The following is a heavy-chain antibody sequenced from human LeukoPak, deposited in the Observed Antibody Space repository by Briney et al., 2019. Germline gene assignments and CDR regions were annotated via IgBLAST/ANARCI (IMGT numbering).Heavy chain of an antibody. V-gene: IGHV3-23*01. D-gene: IGHD1-1*01. Sequence: GGSLRLSCAVSGFTFSNDAMSWVRLAPGKRLEWVSGINAGADSTYYANSVKGRFTISRDNSRNTLYLQMNSLRVEDTAVCYCARAKSNFIFDYWGQGTLVTVSS. CDR2: INAGADST. J-gene: IGHJ4*02. CDR3: ARAKSNFIFDY. CDR1: GFTFSNDA.